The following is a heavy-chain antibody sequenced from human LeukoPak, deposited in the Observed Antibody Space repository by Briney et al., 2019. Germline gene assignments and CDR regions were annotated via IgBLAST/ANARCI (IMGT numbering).Heavy chain of an antibody. Sequence: PSETLSLTCTVSGGSISSYYWSWIRQPPGKGLEWIGYIYYSGSTNYNPSLKSRVTISVDTSKNQFSLKLSSVTAADTAVYYCARLFGEAFDYWGQGTLVTVSS. CDR2: IYYSGST. J-gene: IGHJ4*02. CDR1: GGSISSYY. CDR3: ARLFGEAFDY. V-gene: IGHV4-59*01. D-gene: IGHD3-10*02.